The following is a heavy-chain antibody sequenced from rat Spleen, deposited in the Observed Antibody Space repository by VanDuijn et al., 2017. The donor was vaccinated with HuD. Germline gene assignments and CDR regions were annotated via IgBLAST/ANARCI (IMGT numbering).Heavy chain of an antibody. D-gene: IGHD1-11*01. Sequence: QVQVKESGPGLVQPSQTLSLTCTVSGFSLTNNGVSWVRQPPGQGLEWIAAISSGGTTYYNSALKFRLSIIRDTSKSQVFLKMNSLQTEDTAIFFCTIILLTTEGLGVMDAWGQGASVTVSS. CDR3: TIILLTTEGLGVMDA. V-gene: IGHV2S8*01. CDR1: GFSLTNNG. J-gene: IGHJ4*01. CDR2: ISSGGTT.